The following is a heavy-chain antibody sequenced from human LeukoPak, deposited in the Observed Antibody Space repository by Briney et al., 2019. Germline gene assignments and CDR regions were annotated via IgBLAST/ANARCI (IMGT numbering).Heavy chain of an antibody. D-gene: IGHD3-10*01. V-gene: IGHV1-2*02. CDR1: GYTFTGYY. CDR2: INPNSGGT. J-gene: IGHJ3*01. CDR3: AREGEYYSESGNLVDASDV. Sequence: ASVKVSCKASGYTFTGYYMHWVRQAPGQGLEWMGWINPNSGGTNYAQKFQGRVTMTRDTSISTAYMEMSSLTSEDTAVYFCAREGEYYSESGNLVDASDVWGQGTVVTVSA.